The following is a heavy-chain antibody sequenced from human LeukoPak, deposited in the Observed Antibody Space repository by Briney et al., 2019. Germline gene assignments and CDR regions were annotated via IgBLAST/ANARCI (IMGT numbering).Heavy chain of an antibody. J-gene: IGHJ4*02. CDR1: GFTFSGSA. CDR3: TRRVYGSGSYYIDY. D-gene: IGHD3-10*01. Sequence: GGSLRLSCAASGFTFSGSAMPWVRQASGKGLEWVGRIRSKANSYATAYAASVKGRFTISRDDSKNTAYLQMNSLKTEDTAVYYCTRRVYGSGSYYIDYWGQGTLVTVSS. V-gene: IGHV3-73*01. CDR2: IRSKANSYAT.